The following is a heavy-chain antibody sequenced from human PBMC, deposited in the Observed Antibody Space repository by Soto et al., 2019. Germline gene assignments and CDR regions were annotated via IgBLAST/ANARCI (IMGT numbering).Heavy chain of an antibody. V-gene: IGHV1-2*02. CDR3: ARAPRGYCSSTSCLDY. J-gene: IGHJ4*02. D-gene: IGHD2-2*01. Sequence: QVQLVQSGAEVKKPGASVKVSCKASGYTFTGYYMHWVRQAPGQGLEWMGWINPNSGGTNYAQKFQGRVTMTRDTSISPAYMELSRLRSDDTAVYYCARAPRGYCSSTSCLDYWGQGTLVTVSS. CDR1: GYTFTGYY. CDR2: INPNSGGT.